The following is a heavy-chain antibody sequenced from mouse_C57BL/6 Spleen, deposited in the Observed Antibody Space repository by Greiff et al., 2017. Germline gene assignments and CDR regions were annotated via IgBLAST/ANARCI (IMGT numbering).Heavy chain of an antibody. Sequence: QVQLQQPGAELVKPGASVKLSCKASGYTFTSYWMHWVKQRPGQGLEWIGMIHPNSGSTNYNEKFKSKATLTVDKSSSTAYMQLSSLTSEDSAVYYFARGRYDDDGFAYWGQGTLVTVSA. CDR3: ARGRYDDDGFAY. CDR1: GYTFTSYW. CDR2: IHPNSGST. J-gene: IGHJ3*01. D-gene: IGHD2-4*01. V-gene: IGHV1-64*01.